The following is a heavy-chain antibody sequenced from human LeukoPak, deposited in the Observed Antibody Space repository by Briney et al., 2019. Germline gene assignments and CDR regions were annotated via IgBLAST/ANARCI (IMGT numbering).Heavy chain of an antibody. Sequence: PSETLSLTCTVSGGSISSYYWSWIRQPPGKGLEWIGYISYSGSTNFNPSLKSRVTISVDTSKNQFSLKLSSATAADTAVYYCAREGTAGTNLNWFDPWGQGTLVTVSS. J-gene: IGHJ5*02. CDR2: ISYSGST. CDR1: GGSISSYY. D-gene: IGHD1-1*01. V-gene: IGHV4-59*01. CDR3: AREGTAGTNLNWFDP.